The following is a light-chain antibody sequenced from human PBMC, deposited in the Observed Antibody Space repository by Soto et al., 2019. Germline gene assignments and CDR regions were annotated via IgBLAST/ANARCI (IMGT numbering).Light chain of an antibody. Sequence: QSALTQPASVSGSPGQSITISCTGTSNDVGGYNHVSWYQQHPGKAPKLIIYEVSYRPSGVSNRFSGSKSGNTASLTISGLQPEDGAAYYCNSYRSTDTVVFGGGTKLTVL. CDR3: NSYRSTDTVV. CDR2: EVS. CDR1: SNDVGGYNH. J-gene: IGLJ2*01. V-gene: IGLV2-14*01.